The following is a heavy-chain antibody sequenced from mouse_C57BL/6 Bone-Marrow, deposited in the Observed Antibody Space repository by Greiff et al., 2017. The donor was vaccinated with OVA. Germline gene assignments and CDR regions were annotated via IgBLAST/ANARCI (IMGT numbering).Heavy chain of an antibody. J-gene: IGHJ4*01. V-gene: IGHV14-3*01. CDR3: ARCNCDDGFYAMDY. CDR1: GFNIKNTY. Sequence: VQLQQSVAELVRPGASVKLSCTASGFNIKNTYMHWVKQRPEQGLEWIGRIDPANDNTKYAPQFQGKATMTADTSSNTAYLQLRSLTSEDTAVYGCARCNCDDGFYAMDYWGQGTSVTVSS. CDR2: IDPANDNT. D-gene: IGHD2-3*01.